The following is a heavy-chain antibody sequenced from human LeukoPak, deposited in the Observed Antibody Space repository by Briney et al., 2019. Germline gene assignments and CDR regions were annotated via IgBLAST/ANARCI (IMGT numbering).Heavy chain of an antibody. J-gene: IGHJ6*04. CDR3: AKPLDYGDYYYGMDV. D-gene: IGHD4-17*01. Sequence: GRSLRLSCVASGFTFSSYGMHWVRQAPGKGLEWVAVISYDGSNKYYADSVKGRFTISRDNSKNTLYLQMNSLRAEDTAVYYCAKPLDYGDYYYGMDVWGKGTTVTVSS. CDR1: GFTFSSYG. V-gene: IGHV3-30*18. CDR2: ISYDGSNK.